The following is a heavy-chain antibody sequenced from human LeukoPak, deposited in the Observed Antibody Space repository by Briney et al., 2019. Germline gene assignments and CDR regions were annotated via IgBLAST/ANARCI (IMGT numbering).Heavy chain of an antibody. CDR1: GFTFSSYA. Sequence: GGSLRLSCAASGFTFSSYAMSWVRQAPGKGLEWVSAISGSGGSTYYADSVKGRFTIYRDNSKNTLYMQMNSLRAEDTAVYYCAKDFSDIVVVPSAILDYWGQGTLVTVSS. CDR2: ISGSGGST. D-gene: IGHD2-2*01. CDR3: AKDFSDIVVVPSAILDY. V-gene: IGHV3-23*01. J-gene: IGHJ4*02.